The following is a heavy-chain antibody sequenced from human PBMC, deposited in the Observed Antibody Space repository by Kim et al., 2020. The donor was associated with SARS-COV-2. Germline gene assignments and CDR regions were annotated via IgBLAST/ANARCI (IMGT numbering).Heavy chain of an antibody. D-gene: IGHD6-13*01. Sequence: KFQGRVTMTRDTSTSTVYMELSSLRSEDTAVYYCARTLGGIAAAGNWFDPWGQGTLVTVSS. CDR3: ARTLGGIAAAGNWFDP. V-gene: IGHV1-46*01. J-gene: IGHJ5*02.